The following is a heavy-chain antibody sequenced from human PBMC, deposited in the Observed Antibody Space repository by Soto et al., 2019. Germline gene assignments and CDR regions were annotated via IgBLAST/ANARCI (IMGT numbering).Heavy chain of an antibody. CDR3: TTARYDILTGYYRMDAFAI. J-gene: IGHJ3*02. CDR2: IKSKTDGGTT. V-gene: IGHV3-15*07. CDR1: GFTFSNAW. D-gene: IGHD3-9*01. Sequence: EVQLVESGGGLVKPGGSLRLSCAASGFTFSNAWMNWVRQAPGKGLEWVGRIKSKTDGGTTDYAAPVKGRFTISRDDSKNTLYLQMNSLKTEDTAVYYCTTARYDILTGYYRMDAFAIWGQGTMVTVSS.